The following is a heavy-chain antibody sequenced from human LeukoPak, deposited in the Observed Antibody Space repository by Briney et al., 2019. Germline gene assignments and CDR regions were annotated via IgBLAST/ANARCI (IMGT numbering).Heavy chain of an antibody. J-gene: IGHJ4*02. V-gene: IGHV4-34*01. D-gene: IGHD4-11*01. CDR3: ARGGVTTYFDY. Sequence: SSETLSLTCAVYGGSFSGYYWSWTRQPPGKGLEWIGEINHSGSTNYNPSLKSRVTISVDTSKNQFSLKLSSVTAADTAVYYCARGGVTTYFDYWGQGTLVTVSS. CDR1: GGSFSGYY. CDR2: INHSGST.